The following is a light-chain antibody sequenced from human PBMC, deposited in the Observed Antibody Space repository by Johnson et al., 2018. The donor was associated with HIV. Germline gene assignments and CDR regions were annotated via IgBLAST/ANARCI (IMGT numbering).Light chain of an antibody. CDR3: GTWDNSLNVYV. J-gene: IGLJ1*01. CDR1: SSNIGNSY. V-gene: IGLV1-51*02. CDR2: END. Sequence: HSVLTQPPSVSAAPGQNITISCSGSSSNIGNSYVCWYQQLPGTAPKLLIYENDKRPSGIPDRFSGSKSGTSATLGIAGLQTGDEADYYCGTWDNSLNVYVFGTATKVTVL.